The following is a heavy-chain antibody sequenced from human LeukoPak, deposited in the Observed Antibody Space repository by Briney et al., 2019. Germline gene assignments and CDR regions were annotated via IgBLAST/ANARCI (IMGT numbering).Heavy chain of an antibody. V-gene: IGHV4-39*01. CDR3: ARQDIAAAGAFDI. D-gene: IGHD6-13*01. CDR2: IYYSGST. Sequence: SETPSLTCTVSGGSISSSSYYWGWIRQPPGKGLEWIGSIYYSGSTYYSPSLKSRVTISVDTSKNQFSLKLNSVTAADTAVYYCARQDIAAAGAFDIWGQGTMVTVSS. J-gene: IGHJ3*02. CDR1: GGSISSSSYY.